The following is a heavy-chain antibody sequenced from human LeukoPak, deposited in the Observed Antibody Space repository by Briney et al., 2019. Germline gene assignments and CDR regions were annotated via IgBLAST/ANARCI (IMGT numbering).Heavy chain of an antibody. Sequence: GESLKISCKGSGYPFASHWIAWVRQMPGKGLECMGIIYPHYSETVYSTSFQGQVTISADKSINTAYLQWSSLKASDTAMYYCARQDLRSGWYLHYWGQGTLVTVSS. CDR1: GYPFASHW. CDR3: ARQDLRSGWYLHY. V-gene: IGHV5-51*01. J-gene: IGHJ4*02. CDR2: IYPHYSET. D-gene: IGHD6-19*01.